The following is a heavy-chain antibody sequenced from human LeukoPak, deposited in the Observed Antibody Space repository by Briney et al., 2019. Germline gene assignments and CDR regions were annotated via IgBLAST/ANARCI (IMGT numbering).Heavy chain of an antibody. J-gene: IGHJ6*03. Sequence: ASVKVSCKASGYTFTSYYMHWVRQAPGQGLEWMGIINPSGGSTSYAQKFQGRVTMTRDMSTSTVYMELSSLRSEDTAVYYCARDGLLWTTVTGGVYYYYYMDVWGKGTTVTVSS. CDR1: GYTFTSYY. V-gene: IGHV1-46*01. D-gene: IGHD4-17*01. CDR2: INPSGGST. CDR3: ARDGLLWTTVTGGVYYYYYMDV.